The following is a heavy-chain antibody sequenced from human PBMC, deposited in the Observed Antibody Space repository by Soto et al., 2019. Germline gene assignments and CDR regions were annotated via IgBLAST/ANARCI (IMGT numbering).Heavy chain of an antibody. CDR2: ISSSSSYI. D-gene: IGHD3-22*01. J-gene: IGHJ4*02. CDR3: ARDRVVYDSSGYSYFDY. CDR1: GFTFSSYS. Sequence: EVQLVESGGGLVKPGGSLRLSCAASGFTFSSYSMNWVRQAPGKGLEWVSSISSSSSYIYYADSVKGRFTISRDNAKNSLYLQMNSLRAEDTAAYYCARDRVVYDSSGYSYFDYWGQGTLVTVSS. V-gene: IGHV3-21*01.